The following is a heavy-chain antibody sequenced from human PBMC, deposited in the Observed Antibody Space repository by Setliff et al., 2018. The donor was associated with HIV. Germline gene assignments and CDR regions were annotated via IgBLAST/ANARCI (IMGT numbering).Heavy chain of an antibody. D-gene: IGHD5-12*01. V-gene: IGHV4-31*03. Sequence: SETLSLTCTVSGGSISSGGYYWSWIRQHPGKGLEWIGYIYYSGSTYYNPSLKSRVTISVDTSKNQFSLYLNSVTAADTAVYYCARHVSPEYSDYAHWYFDLWGRGTLVTVSS. CDR2: IYYSGST. CDR3: ARHVSPEYSDYAHWYFDL. CDR1: GGSISSGGYY. J-gene: IGHJ2*01.